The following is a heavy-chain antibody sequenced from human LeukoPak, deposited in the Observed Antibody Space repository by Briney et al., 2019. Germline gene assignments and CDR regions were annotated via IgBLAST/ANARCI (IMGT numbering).Heavy chain of an antibody. Sequence: SETLSLTCTVSGGSISSYYWSSIRQPPAKGLEGIGYIYYSGSTNYNPSLKSRVSISVDTSKNQFSLRLRSVTAADTAVYYCARRPPDMVAFDYWGQGTLVTVSS. V-gene: IGHV4-59*01. CDR3: ARRPPDMVAFDY. CDR1: GGSISSYY. J-gene: IGHJ4*02. CDR2: IYYSGST. D-gene: IGHD5-18*01.